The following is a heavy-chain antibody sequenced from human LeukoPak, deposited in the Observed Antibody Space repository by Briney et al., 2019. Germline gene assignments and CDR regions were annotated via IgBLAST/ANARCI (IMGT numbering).Heavy chain of an antibody. CDR2: ISYDGSNK. J-gene: IGHJ4*02. D-gene: IGHD4-11*01. V-gene: IGHV3-30-3*01. Sequence: GGSLKPSVPPSGFTFITYTRNGFAQAPARGLEGWPFISYDGSNKYYADSVKGRFTISRDNSKNTLYLQMNSLRAEDTAVYYCARDLGVTGDYSFGYWGQGTLVTVSS. CDR3: ARDLGVTGDYSFGY. CDR1: GFTFITYT.